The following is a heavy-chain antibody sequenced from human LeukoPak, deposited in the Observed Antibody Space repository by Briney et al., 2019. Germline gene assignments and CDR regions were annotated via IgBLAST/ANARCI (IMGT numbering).Heavy chain of an antibody. J-gene: IGHJ2*01. CDR2: ISSNGGSI. D-gene: IGHD6-19*01. V-gene: IGHV3-64*01. CDR1: GFTFSDYA. CDR3: ARDTCGCGSGWHLYWYFDL. Sequence: GGSLRLSCAASGFTFSDYAMHWVRQAPGKELEYVSAISSNGGSIHYANSVKGRFTISRDNSKNTLYLQMDSLRAEDMAVSYCARDTCGCGSGWHLYWYFDLWGRGTLVTVSS.